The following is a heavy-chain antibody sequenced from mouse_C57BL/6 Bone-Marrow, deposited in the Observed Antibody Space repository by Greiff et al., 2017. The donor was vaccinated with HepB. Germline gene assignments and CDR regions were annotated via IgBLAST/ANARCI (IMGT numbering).Heavy chain of an antibody. J-gene: IGHJ1*03. CDR2: IRNKANGYTT. Sequence: EVKLVESGGGLVQPGGSLSLSCAASGFTFTDYYMSWVRQPPGKALEWLGFIRNKANGYTTEYSAYVKGRFTISRDNSQSILYLQMNALRAEDSATYYCARYPYYYGSSYWYFDVWGTGTTVTVSS. CDR1: GFTFTDYY. V-gene: IGHV7-3*01. D-gene: IGHD1-1*01. CDR3: ARYPYYYGSSYWYFDV.